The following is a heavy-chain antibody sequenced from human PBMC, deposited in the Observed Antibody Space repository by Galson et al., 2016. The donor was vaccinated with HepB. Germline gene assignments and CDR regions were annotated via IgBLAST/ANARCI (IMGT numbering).Heavy chain of an antibody. Sequence: SLRLFCAASGFTFNSYAMTWVRQGPGKGLEWVSTIVIGGSTHYTESVKGRFTISRDNAKNSFYLQMNSLRADDTAVYYCAREGEGGFDYWGQGTLVTVSS. CDR2: IVIGGST. V-gene: IGHV3-23*01. D-gene: IGHD1-26*01. CDR3: AREGEGGFDY. CDR1: GFTFNSYA. J-gene: IGHJ4*02.